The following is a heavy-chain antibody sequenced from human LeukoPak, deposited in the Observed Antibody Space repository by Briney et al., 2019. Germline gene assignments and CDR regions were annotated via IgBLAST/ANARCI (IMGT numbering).Heavy chain of an antibody. D-gene: IGHD1-1*01. CDR1: GYTFTSYT. J-gene: IGHJ5*02. V-gene: IGHV7-4-1*02. CDR3: ARVRAGTRKVSWFDP. Sequence: ASVTVSCKASGYTFTSYTMNWVRQAPGQGLEWMGWINTNTGNPTYAQGFTGRFVFSLDTSVSTAYLQISSLKAEDTAVYYCARVRAGTRKVSWFDPWGQGTLVTVSS. CDR2: INTNTGNP.